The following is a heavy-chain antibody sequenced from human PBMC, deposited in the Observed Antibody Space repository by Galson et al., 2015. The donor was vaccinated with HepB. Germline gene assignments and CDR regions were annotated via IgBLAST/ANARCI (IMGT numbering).Heavy chain of an antibody. CDR3: ARQTFAIVVVTPFDY. CDR2: IYYSGST. V-gene: IGHV4-39*01. CDR1: GGSISSSSYY. D-gene: IGHD3-22*01. J-gene: IGHJ4*02. Sequence: ETLSLTCTVSGGSISSSSYYWGWIRQPPGKGLEWIGSIYYSGSTYFNPSLKSRVTISVDTSKNQFSLKLSSVTAADTAVYYCARQTFAIVVVTPFDYWGQGTLVTVSS.